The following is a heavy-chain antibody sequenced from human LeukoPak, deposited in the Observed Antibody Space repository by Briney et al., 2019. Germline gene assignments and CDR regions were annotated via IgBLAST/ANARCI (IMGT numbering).Heavy chain of an antibody. J-gene: IGHJ5*02. Sequence: NPSETLSLTCTVSGYSISSGYYWGWLRQPPGKGLEWIGSIYHSGSTYYNPSLKSRVTISVDTSKNQFSLKLSSVTAADTAVYYCARDLRRIVVVTALGMVWFDPWGQGTLVTVSS. D-gene: IGHD2-21*02. V-gene: IGHV4-38-2*02. CDR3: ARDLRRIVVVTALGMVWFDP. CDR1: GYSISSGYY. CDR2: IYHSGST.